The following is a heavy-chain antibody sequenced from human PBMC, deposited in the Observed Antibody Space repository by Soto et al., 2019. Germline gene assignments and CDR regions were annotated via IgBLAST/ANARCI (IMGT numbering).Heavy chain of an antibody. Sequence: QVQLVQSGTEVKKPGASVKVSCKTSGYTFTGYYIHWVRQAPGQGLDWMGRINPSSGASKNAQKFQGRVTMTSDTSISTAYLEVSRLKSDDTAVYYCAREGGSAYGMDVWGQGTTVIVSS. D-gene: IGHD1-26*01. CDR1: GYTFTGYY. V-gene: IGHV1-2*02. J-gene: IGHJ6*02. CDR3: AREGGSAYGMDV. CDR2: INPSSGAS.